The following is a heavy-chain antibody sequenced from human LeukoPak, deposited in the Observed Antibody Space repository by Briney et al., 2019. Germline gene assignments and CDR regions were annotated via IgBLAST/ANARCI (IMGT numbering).Heavy chain of an antibody. CDR1: GYSLSELS. D-gene: IGHD6-19*01. Sequence: GASVKDSCKVSGYSLSELSMHWVRQAPEKGLEWMGGFAPENGETISAQKFQGRVTLTEDTSTDTTYMEMGSLKSEDTAVYYCVVTRVAGLFDFWGQGTLVTVSS. J-gene: IGHJ4*02. V-gene: IGHV1-24*01. CDR2: FAPENGET. CDR3: VVTRVAGLFDF.